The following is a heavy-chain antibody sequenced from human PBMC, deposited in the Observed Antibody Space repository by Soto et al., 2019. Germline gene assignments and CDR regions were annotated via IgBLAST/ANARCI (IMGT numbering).Heavy chain of an antibody. D-gene: IGHD1-20*01. Sequence: EVQLLESGGGLVQPGGSLRLSCAASGFSLTTYAMSWVRQAPGKGLEWVSTPGISGRTTYYADSVKGRFTVSRDDSKKTLDLQMSSLRAEDTAVYYCATVHNTSRSFDYWGQGTLVTVSS. CDR1: GFSLTTYA. J-gene: IGHJ4*02. V-gene: IGHV3-23*01. CDR2: PGISGRTT. CDR3: ATVHNTSRSFDY.